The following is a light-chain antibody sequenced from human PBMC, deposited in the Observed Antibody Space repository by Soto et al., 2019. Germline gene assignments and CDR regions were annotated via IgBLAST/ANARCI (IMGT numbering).Light chain of an antibody. CDR2: EVS. Sequence: QSALTQPPSASGSLGQSITISCTGTNSAFGGYQYVSWYQQHPGKAPKLMIYEVSTRPSGVPDRVAGSKSGDTASLTVSGLQSDDEAHYYCSSYAGKVSFGGGTKLTVL. CDR1: NSAFGGYQY. V-gene: IGLV2-8*01. J-gene: IGLJ2*01. CDR3: SSYAGKVS.